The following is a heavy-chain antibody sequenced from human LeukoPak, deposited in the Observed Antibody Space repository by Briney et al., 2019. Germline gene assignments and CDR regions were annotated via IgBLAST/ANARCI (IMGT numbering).Heavy chain of an antibody. CDR1: GGSFNGYY. V-gene: IGHV4-59*08. Sequence: PSETLSLTCAVYGGSFNGYYWSWIRQTPGKGLEWIGFVYYSGSTNYNPSLESRVTISVDTSKTQFSLKLRSVTAADTAVYYCARRRRLAAVGTDAFDIWGQGTVVTVSS. CDR3: ARRRRLAAVGTDAFDI. J-gene: IGHJ3*02. CDR2: VYYSGST. D-gene: IGHD6-13*01.